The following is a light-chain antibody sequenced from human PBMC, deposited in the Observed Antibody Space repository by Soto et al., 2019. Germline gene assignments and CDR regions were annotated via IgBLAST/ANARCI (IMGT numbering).Light chain of an antibody. V-gene: IGLV2-14*01. J-gene: IGLJ3*02. CDR1: SSDVGGYNY. Sequence: QPVLTQPASMSGSPGQSITISCTGTSSDVGGYNYVSWYQQHPGKAPKLMIYEVSNRPSGVSNRFSGSKSGNTASLTISGLQAEDEADYYCTSYTTTSTGVFGGGTKLTVL. CDR3: TSYTTTSTGV. CDR2: EVS.